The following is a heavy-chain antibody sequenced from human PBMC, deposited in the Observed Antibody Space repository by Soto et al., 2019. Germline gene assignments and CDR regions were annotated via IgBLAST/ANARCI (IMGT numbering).Heavy chain of an antibody. V-gene: IGHV1-3*04. J-gene: IGHJ4*02. Sequence: QVRLMQSGAELKEPGASVKVSCKATGYTFSNYPIHWVRQATGPGLEWLGWINSGNGDTKCSQKFQGRVTITWDTSASTTYIGLSSLRSEDTAVYYCASGHCSGDCYSDYWGRGTLVTVSS. CDR2: INSGNGDT. CDR1: GYTFSNYP. CDR3: ASGHCSGDCYSDY. D-gene: IGHD2-21*02.